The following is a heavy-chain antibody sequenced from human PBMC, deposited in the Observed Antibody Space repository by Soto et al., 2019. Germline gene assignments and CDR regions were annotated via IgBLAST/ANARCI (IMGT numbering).Heavy chain of an antibody. Sequence: GGSLRLSCAASGFTFSSYAMSWVRQAPGKGLEWVSAISGSGVSTYYADSVKGRFTISRDNSKNTLYLQMNSLRAEDTAVYYCAKENYYGSGSYPTGESYWGQGTLVTVSS. CDR2: ISGSGVST. CDR3: AKENYYGSGSYPTGESY. J-gene: IGHJ4*02. V-gene: IGHV3-23*01. D-gene: IGHD3-10*01. CDR1: GFTFSSYA.